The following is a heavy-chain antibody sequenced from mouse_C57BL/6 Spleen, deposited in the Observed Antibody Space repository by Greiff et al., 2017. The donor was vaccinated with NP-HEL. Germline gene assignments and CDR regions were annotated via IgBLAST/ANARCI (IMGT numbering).Heavy chain of an antibody. Sequence: EVQRVESGGDLVKPGGSLKLSCAASGFTFSSYGMSWVRQTPDKRLEWVATISSGGSYTYYPDSVKGRFTISRDNAKNTLYLQMSSLKSEDTAMYYCARHGGSSYNFDVWGTGTTVTVSS. V-gene: IGHV5-6*01. J-gene: IGHJ1*03. D-gene: IGHD1-1*01. CDR3: ARHGGSSYNFDV. CDR1: GFTFSSYG. CDR2: ISSGGSYT.